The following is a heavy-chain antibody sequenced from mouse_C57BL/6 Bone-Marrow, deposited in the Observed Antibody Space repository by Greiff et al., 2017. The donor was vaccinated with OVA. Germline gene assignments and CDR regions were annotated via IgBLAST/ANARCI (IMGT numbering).Heavy chain of an antibody. CDR3: ARKTSYYYGMDY. CDR1: GFTFSSYA. D-gene: IGHD6-1*01. Sequence: EVHLVESGGGLVKPGGSLKLSCAASGFTFSSYAMSWVRQTPEKRLEWVATISDGGSYTYYPDNVKGRFTISRDNAKNNLYLQMSHLKSEDTAMYYCARKTSYYYGMDYWGQGTSVTVSS. V-gene: IGHV5-4*01. J-gene: IGHJ4*01. CDR2: ISDGGSYT.